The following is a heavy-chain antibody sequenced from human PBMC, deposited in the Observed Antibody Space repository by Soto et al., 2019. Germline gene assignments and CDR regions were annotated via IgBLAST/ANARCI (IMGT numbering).Heavy chain of an antibody. D-gene: IGHD3-9*01. CDR3: ARLEYDILTGYLYGMDV. Sequence: EVQLVETGGGLIQPGGSLRLSCAASGFTVSSNYMSWVRQAPGKGLEWVSGIYSGGSTYYADSVKGRFTISRDNSKNTLYLQMNSLRAEDTAVYYCARLEYDILTGYLYGMDVWGQGTTVTVSS. CDR2: IYSGGST. CDR1: GFTVSSNY. V-gene: IGHV3-53*02. J-gene: IGHJ6*02.